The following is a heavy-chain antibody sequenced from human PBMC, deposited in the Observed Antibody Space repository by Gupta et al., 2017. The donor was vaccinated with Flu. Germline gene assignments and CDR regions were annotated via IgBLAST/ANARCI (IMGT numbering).Heavy chain of an antibody. Sequence: PGRGLEWVSGISGSGGSTYYANSVMGRFTISRDNSKSTLFLQMNSLRVEDTAVYYCAKDQSTVEYQLLYSSYWGQGTLVTVSS. CDR3: AKDQSTVEYQLLYSSY. D-gene: IGHD2-2*02. V-gene: IGHV3-23*01. J-gene: IGHJ4*02. CDR2: ISGSGGST.